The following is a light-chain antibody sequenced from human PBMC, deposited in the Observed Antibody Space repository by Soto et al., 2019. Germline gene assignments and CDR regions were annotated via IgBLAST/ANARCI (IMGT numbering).Light chain of an antibody. CDR3: QQYGSSPRT. CDR1: RSVISSY. V-gene: IGKV3-20*01. J-gene: IGKJ1*01. CDR2: ATS. Sequence: EIVLTQSPGTLSLSPGERATLSCRASRSVISSYLAWYQQKPGQAPRLLIYATSTRTAGIPFRFSGSGSGTDFTLTISRLEPEDFAVYYCQQYGSSPRTFGQGTKVEIK.